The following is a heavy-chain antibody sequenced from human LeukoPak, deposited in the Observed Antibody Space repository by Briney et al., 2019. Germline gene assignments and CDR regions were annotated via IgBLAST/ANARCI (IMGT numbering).Heavy chain of an antibody. CDR2: IYYSGST. J-gene: IGHJ4*02. CDR3: ARAADTAMAHPYYFDY. CDR1: GGSISSGDYY. Sequence: PSQTLSLTCTVSGGSISSGDYYWSWIRQPPGKGLEWIGYIYYSGSTYYNPSLKGRVTISVDTSKNQFSLKLSSVTAADTAVYYCARAADTAMAHPYYFDYWGQGTLVTVSS. V-gene: IGHV4-30-4*01. D-gene: IGHD5-18*01.